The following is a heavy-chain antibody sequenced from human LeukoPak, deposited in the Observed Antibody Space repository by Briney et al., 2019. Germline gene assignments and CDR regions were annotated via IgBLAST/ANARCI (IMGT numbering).Heavy chain of an antibody. D-gene: IGHD3-3*01. CDR2: IKQDGSEK. Sequence: GGSLRLSCAASGFTFSSYWMSWVRQAPGKGLEWVANIKQDGSEKYYVDSVKGRFTISRDNAKNSLYLQMNSLRAEDTAVYYCARDQGTLPYYDFWSGYYIALDYWGQGTLVTVPS. CDR1: GFTFSSYW. J-gene: IGHJ4*02. CDR3: ARDQGTLPYYDFWSGYYIALDY. V-gene: IGHV3-7*01.